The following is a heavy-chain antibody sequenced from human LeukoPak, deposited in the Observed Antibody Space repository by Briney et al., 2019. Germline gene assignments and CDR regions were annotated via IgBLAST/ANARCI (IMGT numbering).Heavy chain of an antibody. CDR3: ATPYYDSSGDDAFDI. V-gene: IGHV3-74*01. Sequence: LSXXXXGXTFSSXWMHWVRQAPGKGLVWVSRINSDGSSTSYADSVKGRFTISRDNAKNTLYLQMNSLRAEDTAVYYCATPYYDSSGDDAFDIWGQGTMVTVSS. J-gene: IGHJ3*02. D-gene: IGHD3-22*01. CDR1: GXTFSSXW. CDR2: INSDGSST.